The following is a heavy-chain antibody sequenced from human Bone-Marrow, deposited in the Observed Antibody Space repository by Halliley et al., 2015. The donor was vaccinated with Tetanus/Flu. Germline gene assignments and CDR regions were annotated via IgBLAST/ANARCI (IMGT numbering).Heavy chain of an antibody. D-gene: IGHD3-16*02. V-gene: IGHV4-4*02. CDR2: IYHGGNT. J-gene: IGHJ5*02. CDR3: VRGRDYVWGSYRSGWFDP. Sequence: IYHGGNTNYNPSLKSRVIMSVDKSKNQFSLRLTSVTVADTAVYYCVRGRDYVWGSYRSGWFDPWGQGILVSVSS.